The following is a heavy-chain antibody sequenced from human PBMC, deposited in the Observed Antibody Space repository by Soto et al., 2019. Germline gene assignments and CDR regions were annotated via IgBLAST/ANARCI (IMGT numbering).Heavy chain of an antibody. V-gene: IGHV3-73*01. J-gene: IGHJ5*02. D-gene: IGHD2-8*01. CDR1: DFPFSNAW. Sequence: PGGSLRLSCAASDFPFSNAWINWVRQAPGRGLEWVGRIRSKANSYATAYAASVKGRFTISRDDSKNTAYLQMNSLKTEDTAVYYCTRRGGYAGWFDPWGQGTLVTVSS. CDR2: IRSKANSYAT. CDR3: TRRGGYAGWFDP.